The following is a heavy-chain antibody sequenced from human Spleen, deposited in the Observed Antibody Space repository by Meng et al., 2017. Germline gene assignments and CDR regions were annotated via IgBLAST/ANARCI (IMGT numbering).Heavy chain of an antibody. Sequence: PRQESGPGLVTPSEPLSLTCTVSGGSISGYFWSWSRQPAGKGLEWIGRIYSSGSTNYHPSLKSRVTMSVDTSKNQFSLNLGSVTAADTAVYYCARHIPRGDFDFWGQGTLVTVSS. CDR3: ARHIPRGDFDF. J-gene: IGHJ4*02. V-gene: IGHV4-4*07. D-gene: IGHD2-21*01. CDR1: GGSISGYF. CDR2: IYSSGST.